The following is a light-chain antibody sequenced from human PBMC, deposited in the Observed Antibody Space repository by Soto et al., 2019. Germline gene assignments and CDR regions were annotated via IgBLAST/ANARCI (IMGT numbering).Light chain of an antibody. Sequence: EIVLTQSPATLSFPPGEGATVSWGASQSVSSSYLAWYQQKPGQAPRLLIYDASNRATGIPTRFSGSGSGTDFTLTISSLEPEDFAIYYCQQRSHWRTFGQGTKVDIK. CDR1: QSVSSSY. V-gene: IGKV3D-20*02. CDR3: QQRSHWRT. CDR2: DAS. J-gene: IGKJ1*01.